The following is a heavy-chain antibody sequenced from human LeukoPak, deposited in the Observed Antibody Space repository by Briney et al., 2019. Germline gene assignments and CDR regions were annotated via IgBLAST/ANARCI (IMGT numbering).Heavy chain of an antibody. CDR2: IYYTGNT. CDR1: GDSITGYY. CDR3: ATEIAARSYYYYYMDV. J-gene: IGHJ6*03. Sequence: SETLSLTCTVSGDSITGYYWGWIRQPPGKGLEWIGNIYYTGNTYYNASLKSRVTISVDTSKNQFSLKLSSVTAADTAVYYCATEIAARSYYYYYMDVWGKGTTVTVSS. V-gene: IGHV4-59*04. D-gene: IGHD6-6*01.